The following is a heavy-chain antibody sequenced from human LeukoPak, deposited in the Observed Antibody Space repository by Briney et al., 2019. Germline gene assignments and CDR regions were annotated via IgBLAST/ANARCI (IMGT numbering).Heavy chain of an antibody. D-gene: IGHD3-10*01. J-gene: IGHJ6*03. CDR1: GGSFSYYY. CDR2: INHSGTT. Sequence: PSETLSLTCAVYGGSFSYYYWRWLRQPPGKELEGRGEINHSGTTNYKPSLKSRVTISVDTSKNQCSLKLSSVTAADKAVYYCARIGRVLLWFGEVEYYYMDVWGKGTTVTVSS. CDR3: ARIGRVLLWFGEVEYYYMDV. V-gene: IGHV4-34*01.